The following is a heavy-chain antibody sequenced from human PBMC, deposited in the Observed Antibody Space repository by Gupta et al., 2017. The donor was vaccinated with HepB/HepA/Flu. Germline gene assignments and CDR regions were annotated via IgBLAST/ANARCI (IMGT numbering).Heavy chain of an antibody. CDR1: EFTFSNFL. V-gene: IGHV3-7*01. J-gene: IGHJ3*02. Sequence: EVHLVESEGGLVQPGGSLRLSCVASEFTFSNFLMSWVRQAPGKGLEWVANIKQDGSETHYVDSVKGRFAISRDNARNSLYLQMNFLRAEDTAVYYCARAWRYDFWSGQVDAFDIWGQGTMLTVSS. D-gene: IGHD3-3*01. CDR3: ARAWRYDFWSGQVDAFDI. CDR2: IKQDGSET.